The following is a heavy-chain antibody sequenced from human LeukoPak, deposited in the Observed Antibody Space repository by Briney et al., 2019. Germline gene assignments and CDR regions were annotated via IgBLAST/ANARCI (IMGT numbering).Heavy chain of an antibody. Sequence: ASVKVSCKASGYTFTSYDINWVRQATGQGLEWMGWMNPNSGNTGYAQKFQGGVTITRNTSISTAYMELSSLRSEDTAVYYCARVAHYYGSGSYHPNYYYMDVWGKGTTVTVSS. CDR3: ARVAHYYGSGSYHPNYYYMDV. D-gene: IGHD3-10*01. CDR2: MNPNSGNT. J-gene: IGHJ6*03. CDR1: GYTFTSYD. V-gene: IGHV1-8*03.